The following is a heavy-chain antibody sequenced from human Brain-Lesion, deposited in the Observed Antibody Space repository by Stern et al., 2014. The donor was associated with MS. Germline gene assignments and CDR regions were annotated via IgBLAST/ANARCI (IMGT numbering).Heavy chain of an antibody. CDR3: ASSPATPSGYDRFDY. D-gene: IGHD5-12*01. CDR2: IFPRDSNT. J-gene: IGHJ4*02. Sequence: MQLVQSGAEVKKPGESLKISCEASGYLFDDYWIGWVRQMSGRGLELVAIIFPRDSNTRYSPSVQGQVTISADKSISPAYLQWSSQRASDPAMYYCASSPATPSGYDRFDYWGQGALVTVSS. CDR1: GYLFDDYW. V-gene: IGHV5-51*03.